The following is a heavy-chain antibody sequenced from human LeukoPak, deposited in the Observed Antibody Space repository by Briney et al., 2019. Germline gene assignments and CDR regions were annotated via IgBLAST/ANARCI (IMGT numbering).Heavy chain of an antibody. V-gene: IGHV3-30*04. J-gene: IGHJ4*02. Sequence: GGSLRLSCAASGFTFSSYAMHWVRQAPGKGLEWVAVISYDGSNKYYADSVKGRFTISRDNSKNTLYLQMNSLRAEDTAVYYCARTRLYYYDSSGYTKYYFDYWGQGTLVTVSS. CDR1: GFTFSSYA. D-gene: IGHD3-22*01. CDR3: ARTRLYYYDSSGYTKYYFDY. CDR2: ISYDGSNK.